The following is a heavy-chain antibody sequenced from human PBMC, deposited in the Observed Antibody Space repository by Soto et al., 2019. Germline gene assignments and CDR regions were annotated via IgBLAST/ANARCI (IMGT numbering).Heavy chain of an antibody. V-gene: IGHV3-30-3*01. D-gene: IGHD6-19*01. J-gene: IGHJ6*02. Sequence: GGSLRLSCAASGFTFSSYAMHWVRQAPGKGLEWVAVISYDGSNKYYADSVKGRFTISRDNSKNTLYLQMNSLRAEDTAVYYCARDLESIAVAGHYYYYGMDVWGQGTTVTVSS. CDR2: ISYDGSNK. CDR1: GFTFSSYA. CDR3: ARDLESIAVAGHYYYYGMDV.